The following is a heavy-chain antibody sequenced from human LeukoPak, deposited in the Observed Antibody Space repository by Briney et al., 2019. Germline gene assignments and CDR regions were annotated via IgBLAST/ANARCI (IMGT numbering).Heavy chain of an antibody. CDR1: GGSISSYY. V-gene: IGHV4-59*08. CDR3: AGQIAAGGSHYYYYYGMDV. CDR2: IYYSGST. Sequence: SETLSLTCTVSGGSISSYYWSWIRQPPGKGLEWIGDIYYSGSTNYNPSLKSRVTISVDTSKNQFSLKLSSVTAADTAVYYCAGQIAAGGSHYYYYYGMDVWGQGTTVTVSS. D-gene: IGHD6-13*01. J-gene: IGHJ6*02.